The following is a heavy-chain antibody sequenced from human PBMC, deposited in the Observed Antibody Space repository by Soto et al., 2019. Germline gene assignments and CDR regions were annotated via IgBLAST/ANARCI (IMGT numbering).Heavy chain of an antibody. Sequence: QVQLVESGGGVVQPGRSLRLSCAASGFTFSSYGMHWVRQAPGKGLEWVAVISYDGSNKYYADSVKGRFTISRDNSKNTLYLQMNSLRAEDTAVYYCANGRGITMVRGVLWGQGTRVTVSS. CDR2: ISYDGSNK. CDR1: GFTFSSYG. V-gene: IGHV3-30*18. D-gene: IGHD3-10*01. J-gene: IGHJ4*02. CDR3: ANGRGITMVRGVL.